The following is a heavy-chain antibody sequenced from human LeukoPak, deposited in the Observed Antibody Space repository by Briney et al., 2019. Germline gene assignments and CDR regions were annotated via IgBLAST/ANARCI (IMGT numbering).Heavy chain of an antibody. CDR2: IYSGGST. D-gene: IGHD6-19*01. CDR3: ARRTAGTGFDY. Sequence: GGSLRLSCAASGFTVSSNYMSWVRQAPGKGLEWVSVIYSGGSTYYADSVKGRFTISRDNFKNTLYLQMNSLRAEDTAVYYCARRTAGTGFDYWGQGTLVTVSS. V-gene: IGHV3-53*01. CDR1: GFTVSSNY. J-gene: IGHJ4*02.